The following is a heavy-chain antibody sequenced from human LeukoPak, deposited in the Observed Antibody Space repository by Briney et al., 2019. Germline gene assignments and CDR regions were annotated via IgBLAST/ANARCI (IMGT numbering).Heavy chain of an antibody. Sequence: SETLSLTCTVSGGSISSSSYYWGWIRQPPGKGLEWIGSIYYSGRTYYNPSLKSRVTISVDTSKNQFSLKLSSVTAADTAVYYCARRHSSGWDFDYWGQGTLVTVSS. CDR2: IYYSGRT. CDR1: GGSISSSSYY. D-gene: IGHD6-19*01. CDR3: ARRHSSGWDFDY. V-gene: IGHV4-39*07. J-gene: IGHJ4*02.